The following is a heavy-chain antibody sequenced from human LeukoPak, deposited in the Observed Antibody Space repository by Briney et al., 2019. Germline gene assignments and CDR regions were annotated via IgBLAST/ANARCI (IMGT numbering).Heavy chain of an antibody. V-gene: IGHV3-23*01. CDR1: GFTLSSHD. J-gene: IGHJ4*02. D-gene: IGHD6-13*01. Sequence: GGSLRLSCAASGFTLSSHDMSWVRQAPGKGLEWVSGIRSGGGSSFYADSVKGRFTISRDNPKNTLYLQMNSLRAEDTAVYYCAKGPPFSSSWYFDYWAQGTLVTVSS. CDR3: AKGPPFSSSWYFDY. CDR2: IRSGGGSS.